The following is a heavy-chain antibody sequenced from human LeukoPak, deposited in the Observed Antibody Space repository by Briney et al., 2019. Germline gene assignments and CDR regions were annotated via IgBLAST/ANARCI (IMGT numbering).Heavy chain of an antibody. CDR1: GFTLSSYD. V-gene: IGHV3-30*02. J-gene: IGHJ4*02. D-gene: IGHD6-19*01. CDR3: ARGCLHIGWSYYFYK. Sequence: GGSLSLSCAVSGFTLSSYDMHWVREAPGKGLGWVAFIRFEGSDKYHADSVKGRFTSSRDRSGNTLYMEVSSLRAEDPAVYYCARGCLHIGWSYYFYKWGQGTLVT. CDR2: IRFEGSDK.